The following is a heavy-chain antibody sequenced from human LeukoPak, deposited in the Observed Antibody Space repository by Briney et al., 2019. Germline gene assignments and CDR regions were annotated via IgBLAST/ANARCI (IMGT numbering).Heavy chain of an antibody. J-gene: IGHJ4*02. CDR3: ARDDRWLQFNN. D-gene: IGHD5-24*01. CDR2: ISGSGGST. Sequence: GGSLRLSCAASGFTFSSYAMSWVRQAPGKGLEWVSAISGSGGSTYYADSVKGRFTISRDNSKNTLYLQINSLRAEDTAVYFCARDDRWLQFNNWGQGTLVTVSS. CDR1: GFTFSSYA. V-gene: IGHV3-23*01.